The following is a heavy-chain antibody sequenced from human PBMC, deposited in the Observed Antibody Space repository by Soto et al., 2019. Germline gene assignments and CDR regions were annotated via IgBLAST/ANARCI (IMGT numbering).Heavy chain of an antibody. D-gene: IGHD6-6*01. CDR3: AKEGSIAARRVYGMDV. Sequence: QVQLVESGGGVVQPGRSLRLSCAASGFTFSSYGMHWVRQAPGKGLEWVAVISYDGSNKYYADSVKGRFTISRDNSKNTLYLQMNSLRAEDTAVYYCAKEGSIAARRVYGMDVWGQGTTVTVSS. CDR2: ISYDGSNK. J-gene: IGHJ6*02. CDR1: GFTFSSYG. V-gene: IGHV3-30*18.